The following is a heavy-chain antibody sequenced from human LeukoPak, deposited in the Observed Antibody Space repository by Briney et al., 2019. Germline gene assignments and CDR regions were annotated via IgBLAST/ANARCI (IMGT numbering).Heavy chain of an antibody. CDR1: GASISSGGYS. CDR3: ARVITMVRGVRFDP. J-gene: IGHJ5*02. D-gene: IGHD3-10*01. Sequence: PSETLSLTCAVSGASISSGGYSWSWIRQPPGKGLEWIGYICHSGSTNYNPSLKSRVTISVDTSKNQFSLKLSSVTAADTAVYYCARVITMVRGVRFDPWGQGTLVTVSS. CDR2: ICHSGST. V-gene: IGHV4-30-2*01.